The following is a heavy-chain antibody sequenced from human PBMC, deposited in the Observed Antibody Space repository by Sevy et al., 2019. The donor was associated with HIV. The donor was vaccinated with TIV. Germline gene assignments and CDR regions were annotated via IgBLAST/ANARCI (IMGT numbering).Heavy chain of an antibody. CDR3: AREKVDTSMIFVEYYGMDV. V-gene: IGHV3-33*01. Sequence: GGSLRLSCAASEFSFSSYDTHWVRQAPGMGLEWVAVIRYDGSNKHYGDSVKGRFTISRDNSKNALYLQMSSLRAEDTAVYYCAREKVDTSMIFVEYYGMDVWGQGTTVTVSS. CDR1: EFSFSSYD. D-gene: IGHD5-18*01. CDR2: IRYDGSNK. J-gene: IGHJ6*02.